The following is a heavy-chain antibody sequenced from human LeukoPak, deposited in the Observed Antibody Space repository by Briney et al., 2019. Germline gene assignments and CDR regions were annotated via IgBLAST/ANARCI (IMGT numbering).Heavy chain of an antibody. Sequence: PGGSLRLSCAASGFIFSSAWMTWVRQAPGKGLEWVGHIKNKTNGGTTDYAAPVKGRFIISRDDSKNTLYLHMNSLRTEDTAVYYCARGFCSSTSCYQGPFDFWGQGTLVTVSS. CDR2: IKNKTNGGTT. CDR3: ARGFCSSTSCYQGPFDF. D-gene: IGHD2-2*01. V-gene: IGHV3-15*01. J-gene: IGHJ4*02. CDR1: GFIFSSAW.